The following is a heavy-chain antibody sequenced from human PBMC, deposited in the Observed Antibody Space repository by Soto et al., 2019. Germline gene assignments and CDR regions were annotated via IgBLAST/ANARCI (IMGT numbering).Heavy chain of an antibody. D-gene: IGHD2-2*01. CDR2: INAGNGNT. CDR1: GYTFTSYA. CDR3: AREPPYCSSTSCSQYYYYGMDV. Sequence: ASVKVSCKASGYTFTSYAMHWVRQAPGQRLEWMGWINAGNGNTKYSQKFQGRVTITRDTSASTAYMELSSLRSEDTAVYYCAREPPYCSSTSCSQYYYYGMDVWGQGTTVTVSS. J-gene: IGHJ6*02. V-gene: IGHV1-3*01.